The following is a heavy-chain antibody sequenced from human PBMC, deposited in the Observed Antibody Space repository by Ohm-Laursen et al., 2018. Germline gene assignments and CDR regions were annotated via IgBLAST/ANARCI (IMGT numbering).Heavy chain of an antibody. D-gene: IGHD3-9*01. CDR2: MYATGSS. J-gene: IGHJ4*02. V-gene: IGHV4-4*07. Sequence: SDTLSLTCTVSGDSINNYYWSWIRQPAGKGLEWIGRMYATGSSNYNPSLNSRVTMSVDTSRNLFSLKLTSVTAADTAVYYCAVSEVRYSFTYLADFWGQGTLVTVPS. CDR1: GDSINNYY. CDR3: AVSEVRYSFTYLADF.